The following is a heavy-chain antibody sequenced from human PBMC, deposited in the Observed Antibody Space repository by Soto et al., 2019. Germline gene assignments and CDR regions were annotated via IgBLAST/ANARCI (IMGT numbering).Heavy chain of an antibody. J-gene: IGHJ6*02. CDR1: GFTFSSYG. D-gene: IGHD3-10*01. CDR3: ARGFYYYGSGSYYYGMDV. CDR2: IWYDGSNK. Sequence: QVQLVESGGGVVQPGRSLRLSCAAPGFTFSSYGMHWVRQAPGKGLEWVAVIWYDGSNKYYADSVKGRFTISRDNSKNTLYLQMNSLRAEDTAVYYCARGFYYYGSGSYYYGMDVWGQGTTVTVSS. V-gene: IGHV3-33*01.